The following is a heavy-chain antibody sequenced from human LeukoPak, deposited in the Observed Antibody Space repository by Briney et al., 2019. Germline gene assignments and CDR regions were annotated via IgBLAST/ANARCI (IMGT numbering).Heavy chain of an antibody. D-gene: IGHD5-12*01. J-gene: IGHJ4*02. CDR3: ARAAVATTYFDY. CDR2: ISSSGSTI. V-gene: IGHV3-11*04. CDR1: GFTFSDYY. Sequence: KTGGSLRLSCAASGFTFSDYYMSWIRQAPGKGLEWVSYISSSGSTIYYADSVKGRFTISRDNAKNSLYLQMNSLRAEDTAVYYCARAAVATTYFDYWGQGTLVTVSS.